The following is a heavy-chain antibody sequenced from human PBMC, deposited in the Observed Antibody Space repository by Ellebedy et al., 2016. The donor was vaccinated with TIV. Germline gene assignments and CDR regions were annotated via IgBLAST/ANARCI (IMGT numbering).Heavy chain of an antibody. D-gene: IGHD5-12*01. J-gene: IGHJ4*02. CDR1: GYTFTNYG. V-gene: IGHV1-18*04. CDR3: ARFRVREGSGYEFFDY. Sequence: AASVKVSCKASGYTFTNYGIIWVRQAPGQGLEWMGWINSYNGNTKYAPKIQGRVTMTTDTSTSTASMELRRLRFDDTAVYYCARFRVREGSGYEFFDYWGQGTLVTVSS. CDR2: INSYNGNT.